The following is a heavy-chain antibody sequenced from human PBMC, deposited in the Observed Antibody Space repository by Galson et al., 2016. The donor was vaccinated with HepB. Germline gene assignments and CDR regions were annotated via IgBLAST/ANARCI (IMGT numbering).Heavy chain of an antibody. CDR1: GFTFSNAW. D-gene: IGHD3-3*01. CDR2: IKSKSDGGTT. V-gene: IGHV3-15*07. J-gene: IGHJ4*02. Sequence: SLRLSCAASGFTFSNAWMNWVRQAPGKGLEWVGRIKSKSDGGTTGYAAPVKGRFTISRDDSKNTLYLQMNSLKTEDTAVYYCTTIGTYVDYDFRSGSFGGPGIDYWGQGTLVTVSA. CDR3: TTIGTYVDYDFRSGSFGGPGIDY.